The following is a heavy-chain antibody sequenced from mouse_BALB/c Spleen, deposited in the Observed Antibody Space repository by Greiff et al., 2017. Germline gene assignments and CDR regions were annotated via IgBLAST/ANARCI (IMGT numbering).Heavy chain of an antibody. J-gene: IGHJ4*01. CDR1: GFTFSSFG. CDR3: AREDRGYAMDY. D-gene: IGHD3-3*01. CDR2: ISSGSSTI. V-gene: IGHV5-17*02. Sequence: EVQRVESGGGLVQPGGSRKLSCAASGFTFSSFGMHWVRQAPEKGLEWVAYISSGSSTIYYADTVKGRFTISRDNPKNTLFLQMTSLRSEDTAMYYCAREDRGYAMDYWGQGTSVTVSS.